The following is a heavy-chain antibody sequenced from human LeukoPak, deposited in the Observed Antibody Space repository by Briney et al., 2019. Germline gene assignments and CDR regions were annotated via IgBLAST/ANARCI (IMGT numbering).Heavy chain of an antibody. CDR1: GFTFSSYG. CDR2: IRYDGSNK. CDR3: AKVNRHYYDSSGYYKRGDYYYMDV. Sequence: GGSLRLSFAASGFTFSSYGMHWVRQAPGKGLEWVAFIRYDGSNKYYADSVKGRFTISRDNSKNTLYLQMNSLRAEDTAVYYCAKVNRHYYDSSGYYKRGDYYYMDVWGKGTTVTISS. V-gene: IGHV3-30*02. J-gene: IGHJ6*03. D-gene: IGHD3-22*01.